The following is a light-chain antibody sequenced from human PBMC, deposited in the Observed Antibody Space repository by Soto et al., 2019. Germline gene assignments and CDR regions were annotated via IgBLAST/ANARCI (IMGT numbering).Light chain of an antibody. CDR2: KAS. J-gene: IGKJ5*01. CDR3: QQYNTYSYT. V-gene: IGKV1-5*03. Sequence: DIQMTQSPSTLSASVGDRVTITCRASQSISSWLAWYQQKPGEAPKLLIYKASTLESGVPSRFSGSGSGTEFTLTIRSLQPDDFATYYCQQYNTYSYTFGQGTRLEIK. CDR1: QSISSW.